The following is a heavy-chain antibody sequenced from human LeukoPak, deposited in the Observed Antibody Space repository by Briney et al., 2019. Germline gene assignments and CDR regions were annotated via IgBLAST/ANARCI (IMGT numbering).Heavy chain of an antibody. V-gene: IGHV1-8*01. Sequence: PQASVKVSCKASGYTFTSYDINWVRQATGQGLEWMGWMNPNSGNTGYAQKFQGRVTMTRNTSISTAYMELSSLRSENTAVYYCARGQSRYDDNWFDPWGQGTLVTVSS. J-gene: IGHJ5*02. CDR2: MNPNSGNT. CDR3: ARGQSRYDDNWFDP. CDR1: GYTFTSYD. D-gene: IGHD6-13*01.